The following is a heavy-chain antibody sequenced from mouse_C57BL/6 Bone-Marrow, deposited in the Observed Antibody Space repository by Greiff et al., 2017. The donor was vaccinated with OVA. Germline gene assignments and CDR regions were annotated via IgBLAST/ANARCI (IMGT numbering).Heavy chain of an antibody. CDR2: ISNGGGST. V-gene: IGHV5-12*01. J-gene: IGHJ1*03. CDR3: ARRLYYWYFDV. CDR1: GFTFSDYY. Sequence: DVMLVESGGGLVQPGGSLKLSCAASGFTFSDYYMYWVRQTPEKRLEWVAYISNGGGSTYYPDTVKGRFTISRDNAKNTLYRQMSRLKSEDTAMYYCARRLYYWYFDVWGTGTTVTVSS. D-gene: IGHD6-1*01.